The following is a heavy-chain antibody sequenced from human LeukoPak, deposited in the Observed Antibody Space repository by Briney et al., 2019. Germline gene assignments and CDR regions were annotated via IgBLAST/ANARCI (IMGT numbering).Heavy chain of an antibody. V-gene: IGHV3-30*18. CDR1: GFTFSSYG. D-gene: IGHD2-15*01. CDR2: ISYDGSNK. Sequence: QPGRSLRLSCAASGFTFSSYGMHWVRQAPGKGLEWVAVISYDGSNKYHADSVKGRFTISRDNSKNTLYLQMNSLRAEDTAVYYCAKAGYCSGGSCWSDFDYWGQGTLVTVSS. CDR3: AKAGYCSGGSCWSDFDY. J-gene: IGHJ4*02.